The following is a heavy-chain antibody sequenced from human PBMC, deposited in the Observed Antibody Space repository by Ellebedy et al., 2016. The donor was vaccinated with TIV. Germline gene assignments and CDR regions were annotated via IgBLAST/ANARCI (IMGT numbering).Heavy chain of an antibody. D-gene: IGHD3-16*01. CDR2: ISSSNSLI. V-gene: IGHV3-48*04. CDR3: AKDYASYQAAYDF. J-gene: IGHJ3*01. Sequence: GESLKISXAASGFTFSSYSMNWVRQAPGKGLEWVGYISSSNSLIYYADSVKGRFTISRDNAKNSLYLQMNSLRVEDTALYYCAKDYASYQAAYDFWGQGTMVTVSS. CDR1: GFTFSSYS.